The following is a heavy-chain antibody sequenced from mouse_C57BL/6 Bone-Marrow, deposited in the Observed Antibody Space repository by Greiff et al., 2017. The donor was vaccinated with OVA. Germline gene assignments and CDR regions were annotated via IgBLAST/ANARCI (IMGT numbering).Heavy chain of an antibody. CDR2: IDPSDSYT. J-gene: IGHJ4*01. CDR1: GYTFTSYL. Sequence: QVQLQQPGAELVKPGASVKLSCKASGYTFTSYLMQWVKQRPGQGLEWIGEIDPSDSYTNYNQKFKGKATLTVDTSSSTAYMQLSSLTSEDSAVYYCARGHYGSSYGYYAMDYWGQGTSVTVSS. CDR3: ARGHYGSSYGYYAMDY. D-gene: IGHD1-1*01. V-gene: IGHV1-50*01.